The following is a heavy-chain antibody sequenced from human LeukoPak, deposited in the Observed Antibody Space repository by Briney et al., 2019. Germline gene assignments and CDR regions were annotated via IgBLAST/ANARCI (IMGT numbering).Heavy chain of an antibody. Sequence: SETLSLTCTVSGGSISSGVYYRSWIRQHPGKGLEWIGYIYYSGSTYYNPSLKSRVTISVDTSKNQFSLKLSSVTAADTAVYYCARVQSISWFDYWGQGTLVTVSS. V-gene: IGHV4-31*03. CDR1: GGSISSGVYY. CDR2: IYYSGST. J-gene: IGHJ4*02. CDR3: ARVQSISWFDY. D-gene: IGHD6-6*01.